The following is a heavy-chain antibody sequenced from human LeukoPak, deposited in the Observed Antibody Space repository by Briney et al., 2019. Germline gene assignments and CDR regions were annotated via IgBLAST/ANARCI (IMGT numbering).Heavy chain of an antibody. CDR3: TTDLGTYYHGSQRLIPIDY. CDR2: IKSKTDGETT. Sequence: GGSLRLSCVDSGFTFTNAWMSWVRQAPGKGLEWIGRIKSKTDGETTNYAEPVRGRFTISRDDSKSAVYLEMNSLKIEDTAVYYCTTDLGTYYHGSQRLIPIDYWGQGTLVTVSS. V-gene: IGHV3-15*01. D-gene: IGHD3-10*01. CDR1: GFTFTNAW. J-gene: IGHJ4*02.